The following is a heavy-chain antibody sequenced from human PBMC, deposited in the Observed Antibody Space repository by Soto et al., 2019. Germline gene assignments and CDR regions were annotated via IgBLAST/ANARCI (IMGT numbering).Heavy chain of an antibody. D-gene: IGHD6-6*01. J-gene: IGHJ5*02. CDR3: AKSPYLHEYLNYFDV. Sequence: EVQLVESGGGLVQPGRSLRLSCAGSGFSFNDFAMHWLRQAPGKGLEWVSGISWNGGVVGYADSVKGRFTISRDNAKRSLYLQMSSLRAEDTAFYYCAKSPYLHEYLNYFDVWGQGTLVTVSS. CDR2: ISWNGGVV. CDR1: GFSFNDFA. V-gene: IGHV3-9*01.